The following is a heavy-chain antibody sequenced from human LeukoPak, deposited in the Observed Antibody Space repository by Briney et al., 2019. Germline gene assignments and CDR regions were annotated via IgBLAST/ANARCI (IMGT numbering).Heavy chain of an antibody. D-gene: IGHD3-10*01. CDR3: ARAGIGIRYYMDV. Sequence: PSETLSLTCAVSGYSISSGYYWGWIRQPPGKGLEWIGNIYHSGSTYYNPSLRSRVTISVDTSTNQFSLKLSSVTAADTAVYYCARAGIGIRYYMDVWGKGTTVTVSS. CDR1: GYSISSGYY. CDR2: IYHSGST. J-gene: IGHJ6*03. V-gene: IGHV4-38-2*01.